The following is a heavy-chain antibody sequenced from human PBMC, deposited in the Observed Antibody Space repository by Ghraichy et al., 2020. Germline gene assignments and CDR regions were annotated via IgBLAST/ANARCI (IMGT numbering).Heavy chain of an antibody. J-gene: IGHJ4*02. CDR3: ARARRGFVVHTYYFDY. D-gene: IGHD2-2*01. CDR1: GGSFSGYY. Sequence: GSLRLSCAVYGGSFSGYYWSWIRQPPGKGLEWIGEINHSGSTNYNPSLKSRVTISVDTSKNQFSLKLSSVTAADTAVYYCARARRGFVVHTYYFDYWGQGTLVTVSS. CDR2: INHSGST. V-gene: IGHV4-34*01.